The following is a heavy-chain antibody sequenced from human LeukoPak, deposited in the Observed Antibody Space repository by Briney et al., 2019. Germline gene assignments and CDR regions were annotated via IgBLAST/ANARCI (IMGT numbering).Heavy chain of an antibody. CDR2: TIPIFGTA. CDR1: GGTFSSYA. CDR3: ASGYCSSTSCYAMGFDY. Sequence: GASVKVSCKASGGTFSSYAISWVRQAPGQGLEWMGGTIPIFGTANYAQKFQGRVTITADESTSTAYMELSSLRSEDTAVYYCASGYCSSTSCYAMGFDYWGQGTLVTVSS. V-gene: IGHV1-69*13. J-gene: IGHJ4*02. D-gene: IGHD2-2*01.